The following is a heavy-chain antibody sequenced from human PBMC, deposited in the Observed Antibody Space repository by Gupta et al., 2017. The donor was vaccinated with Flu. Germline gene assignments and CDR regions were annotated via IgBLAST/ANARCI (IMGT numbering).Heavy chain of an antibody. CDR3: AKVGIVVVTLKH. Sequence: VRQGPGKGLGWVSAITGSGGSTYYADSVKGRFTISRDNSKNTLYLQMNSLRAEDTAVYYCAKVGIVVVTLKHWGQGTLVTGSS. D-gene: IGHD2-21*02. J-gene: IGHJ1*01. V-gene: IGHV3-23*01. CDR2: ITGSGGST.